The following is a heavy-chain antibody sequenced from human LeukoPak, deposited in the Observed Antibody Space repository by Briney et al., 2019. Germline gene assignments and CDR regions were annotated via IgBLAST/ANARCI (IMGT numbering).Heavy chain of an antibody. Sequence: SETLSLTCTVSGASISSSSYYWGWIRQPTGKGLEWIGNIYYSGSTHYNPSLKSRVTISVDASKNQFSLKLSSVTAADTAVYYCARRTTVTTLNWFDPWGQGTLVTVSS. CDR3: ARRTTVTTLNWFDP. CDR1: GASISSSSYY. CDR2: IYYSGST. J-gene: IGHJ5*01. D-gene: IGHD4-17*01. V-gene: IGHV4-39*01.